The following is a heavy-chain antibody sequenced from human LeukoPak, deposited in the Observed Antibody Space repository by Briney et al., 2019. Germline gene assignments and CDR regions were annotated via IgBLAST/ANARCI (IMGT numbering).Heavy chain of an antibody. CDR3: ARDRYCTGTTCYTADY. D-gene: IGHD2-2*02. V-gene: IGHV3-48*01. CDR1: GFTFSSYN. Sequence: QPGGSLGLSCTASGFTFSSYNMNWVRQAPGKGLEWISYITSSSSTIYYADSVKGRFIISRDNAKNSLYLQMNSLRAEDTAVYYCARDRYCTGTTCYTADYWGQGTLVTVSS. CDR2: ITSSSSTI. J-gene: IGHJ4*02.